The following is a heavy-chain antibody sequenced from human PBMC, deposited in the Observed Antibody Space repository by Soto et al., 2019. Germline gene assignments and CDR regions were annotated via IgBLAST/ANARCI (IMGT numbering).Heavy chain of an antibody. Sequence: QVQLQESGPGLVKPSETLSLTCTVSGGSISSYYWSWIRQPPGKGLEWIVYIYYSGSTNYNPSLKSRVTISVDKSKTQFSLKLSSVTAADTAVYYCARLYRGCYSKLHFDYWGQGTLVTVSS. D-gene: IGHD2-21*02. J-gene: IGHJ4*02. CDR2: IYYSGST. V-gene: IGHV4-59*08. CDR1: GGSISSYY. CDR3: ARLYRGCYSKLHFDY.